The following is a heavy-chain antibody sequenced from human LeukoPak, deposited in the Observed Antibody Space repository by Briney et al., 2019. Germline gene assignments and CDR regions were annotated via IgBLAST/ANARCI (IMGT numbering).Heavy chain of an antibody. Sequence: GGSLRLSCAASGFTFSSYAMSWVRQAPGKGLEWVSAISGSGGSTYYADSVKGRFTISRDNSKSTLYLQMNSLRAEDTALYYCARRYGSGSAFDYWGQGTLVTVSS. D-gene: IGHD3-10*01. J-gene: IGHJ4*02. CDR3: ARRYGSGSAFDY. CDR1: GFTFSSYA. CDR2: ISGSGGST. V-gene: IGHV3-23*01.